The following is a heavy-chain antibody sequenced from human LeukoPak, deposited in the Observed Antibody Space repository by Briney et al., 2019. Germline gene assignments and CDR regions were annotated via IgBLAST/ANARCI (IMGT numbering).Heavy chain of an antibody. CDR1: GFTFSNYS. CDR3: ARDYCSGPKCYFIDY. Sequence: PGGSLRLSCAASGFTFSNYSMNWVRQAPGKGLRWFYYITSSSTVYYAGSVKGRFTISRDNAKNSLFLQMNSLRAEATAVYYCARDYCSGPKCYFIDYWGQGALVTVSS. V-gene: IGHV3-48*04. D-gene: IGHD2-15*01. CDR2: ITSSSTV. J-gene: IGHJ4*02.